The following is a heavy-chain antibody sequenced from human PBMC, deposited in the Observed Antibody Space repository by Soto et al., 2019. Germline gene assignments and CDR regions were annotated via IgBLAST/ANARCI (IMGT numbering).Heavy chain of an antibody. J-gene: IGHJ4*02. V-gene: IGHV4-30-4*01. CDR3: ARQYGGYEYYFNN. D-gene: IGHD5-12*01. CDR2: IYHGGIT. Sequence: ASETLSLTCTVSGGSISSGDYYWSWIRQPPGKGLEWIGYIYHGGITNYNPSLKSRLNISSDTSKNQFSLRLGSVSAADTAIYYCARQYGGYEYYFNNWAREPWSPSPQ. CDR1: GGSISSGDYY.